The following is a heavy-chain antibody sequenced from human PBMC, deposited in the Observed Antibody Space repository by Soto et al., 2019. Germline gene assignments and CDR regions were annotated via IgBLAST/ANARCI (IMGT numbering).Heavy chain of an antibody. Sequence: HPGGSLRLSCVASGIIFSNYEMNWVRQAPGEGLEWLSYINSDGSTTYYADSVKGRFTVTRDKAKDSLYLQMNSLRAEDTAVYYCARYKRSDRTLQFFDYWGQGNLVTVSS. J-gene: IGHJ4*02. CDR1: GIIFSNYE. CDR2: INSDGSTT. CDR3: ARYKRSDRTLQFFDY. D-gene: IGHD4-4*01. V-gene: IGHV3-48*03.